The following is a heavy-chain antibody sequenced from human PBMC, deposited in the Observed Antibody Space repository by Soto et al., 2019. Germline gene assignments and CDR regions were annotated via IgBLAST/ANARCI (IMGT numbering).Heavy chain of an antibody. V-gene: IGHV1-69*13. CDR1: GGTFSSYA. J-gene: IGHJ6*02. D-gene: IGHD2-15*01. CDR2: IIPIFGTA. Sequence: GASVKVSCKASGGTFSSYAISWVRQAPGQGLEWMGGIIPIFGTANYAQKFQGRVTITADESTSTAYMELSSLRSEDTAVYYCASAPYCSGGSCYDNYYYYYCMDVWGQGTTVTVSS. CDR3: ASAPYCSGGSCYDNYYYYYCMDV.